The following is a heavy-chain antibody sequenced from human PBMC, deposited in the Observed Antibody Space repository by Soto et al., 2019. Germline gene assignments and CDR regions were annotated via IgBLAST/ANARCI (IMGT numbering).Heavy chain of an antibody. Sequence: PSETLSLTCTVSGDSISRGAYYWSWIRQPPGKGLEWIGYIYYSGNTNYNPSLKSRVTISVDTSKNQFSLKLSSVTAADTAMYYCARLPWADYGGIFDPWGQGTLVTVSS. CDR1: GDSISRGAYY. J-gene: IGHJ5*02. D-gene: IGHD4-17*01. CDR3: ARLPWADYGGIFDP. CDR2: IYYSGNT. V-gene: IGHV4-61*08.